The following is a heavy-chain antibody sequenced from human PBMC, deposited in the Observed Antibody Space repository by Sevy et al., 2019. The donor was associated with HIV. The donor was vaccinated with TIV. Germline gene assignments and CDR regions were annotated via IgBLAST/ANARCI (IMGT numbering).Heavy chain of an antibody. CDR2: ISYDSGNK. V-gene: IGHV3-30*18. D-gene: IGHD1-26*01. CDR1: GFTFSKYG. J-gene: IGHJ3*02. CDR3: AKPGKFSGSYLDAFDI. Sequence: GGSLRLSCAASGFTFSKYGMHWVRQAPGKGLEWVAVISYDSGNKYYADSVKGRFTISKDNFKNTLYLQMNSLRAEDTAIYYCAKPGKFSGSYLDAFDIWGQGTMVTVSS.